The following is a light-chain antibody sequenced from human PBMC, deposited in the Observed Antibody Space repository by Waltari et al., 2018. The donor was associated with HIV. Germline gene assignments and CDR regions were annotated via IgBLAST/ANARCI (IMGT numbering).Light chain of an antibody. CDR1: SSDVGGYNY. CDR2: EVS. J-gene: IGLJ2*01. CDR3: SSYAGSNVI. Sequence: QSALTQPPSASGSPAQSVTISCTGTSSDVGGYNYVYWYQQHPDKAPKLMIYEVSKRPSGVPDRFSGSKSGNTASLTVSGLQAEDEADYYCSSYAGSNVIFGGGTKLTVL. V-gene: IGLV2-8*01.